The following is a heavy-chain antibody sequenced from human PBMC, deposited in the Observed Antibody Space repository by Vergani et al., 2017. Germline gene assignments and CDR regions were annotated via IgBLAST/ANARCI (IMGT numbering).Heavy chain of an antibody. CDR1: GGSISSGGYY. V-gene: IGHV4-31*03. D-gene: IGHD6-13*01. Sequence: QVQLQESGPGLVKPSQTLSLTCTVSGGSISSGGYYWSWIRQHPGKGLEWIGYIYYSGSTYYNPSLKSRVTISVDTSKNQFSLKLSSVTAADTAVYYCARDLEIAAAGIYYYYGMDVWGQGTTVTVSS. CDR2: IYYSGST. CDR3: ARDLEIAAAGIYYYYGMDV. J-gene: IGHJ6*02.